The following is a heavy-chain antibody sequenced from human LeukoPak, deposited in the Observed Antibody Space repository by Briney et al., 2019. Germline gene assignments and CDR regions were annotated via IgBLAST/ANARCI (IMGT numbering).Heavy chain of an antibody. CDR2: ITSSGTYI. D-gene: IGHD3-10*01. CDR3: ARKSASGNYPLDY. J-gene: IGHJ4*02. V-gene: IGHV3-21*04. Sequence: PGGSLRLSCAASGFTFNNYNMNWVRQAPGKALEWVSSITSSGTYIFYADSVKGRFTISRDNAKNTVFLQMSSLRAEDTALYYCARKSASGNYPLDYWGQGTLVTVSS. CDR1: GFTFNNYN.